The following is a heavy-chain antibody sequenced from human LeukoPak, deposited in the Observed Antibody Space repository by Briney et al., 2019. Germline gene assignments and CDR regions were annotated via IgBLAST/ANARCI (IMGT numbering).Heavy chain of an antibody. J-gene: IGHJ4*02. CDR1: GFTLTRYW. D-gene: IGHD2-15*01. CDR2: INLDGSKT. Sequence: SLRLSCAASGFTLTRYWMLWVRQAAGTGLVWVSRINLDGSKTNYADSVKGRFTISRDNAKNTVYLQMSSLRADDTAVYYCARVSTGSSSYDYWGQGTLVTVSS. V-gene: IGHV3-74*01. CDR3: ARVSTGSSSYDY.